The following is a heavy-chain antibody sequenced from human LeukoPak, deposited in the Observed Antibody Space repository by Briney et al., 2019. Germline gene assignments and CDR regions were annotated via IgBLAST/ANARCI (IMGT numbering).Heavy chain of an antibody. V-gene: IGHV4-39*07. D-gene: IGHD3-22*01. Sequence: PSETLSLTCTISGDSITSSTYYWGWIRQPPGKGLEWIGSIYHSGSTYYNPSLKSRVTISVDTSKNQFSLKLSSVTAADTAVYYCARSAPHASYMIPHGAFDIWGQGTMVTVSS. CDR1: GDSITSSTYY. CDR2: IYHSGST. J-gene: IGHJ3*02. CDR3: ARSAPHASYMIPHGAFDI.